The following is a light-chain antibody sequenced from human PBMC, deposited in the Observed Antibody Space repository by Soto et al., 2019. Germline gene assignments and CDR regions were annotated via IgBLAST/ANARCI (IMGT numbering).Light chain of an antibody. J-gene: IGKJ1*01. CDR1: QSVSSS. CDR2: GAS. CDR3: QQYNNWPPWT. V-gene: IGKV3D-15*01. Sequence: MTQSPSTMSATAGDRVTITCRASQSVSSSYLAWYQHKPGQAPRLLISGASNRADGIPDRFSGSGSGTDFTLNISSLQSEDFAVYYCQQYNNWPPWTFGQG.